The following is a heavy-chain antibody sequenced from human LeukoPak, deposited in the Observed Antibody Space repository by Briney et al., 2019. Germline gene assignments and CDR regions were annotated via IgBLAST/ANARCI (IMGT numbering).Heavy chain of an antibody. V-gene: IGHV3-21*01. J-gene: IGHJ4*02. Sequence: PGGSLRLSCAASGFTFSSYSMNWVRQAPGKGLEWVSSTSSSSSYIYYADSVKGRFTISRDNAKNSLYLQMNSLRAEDTAVYYCARAPMYGGNFDYWGQGTLVTVSS. CDR1: GFTFSSYS. D-gene: IGHD4/OR15-4a*01. CDR2: TSSSSSYI. CDR3: ARAPMYGGNFDY.